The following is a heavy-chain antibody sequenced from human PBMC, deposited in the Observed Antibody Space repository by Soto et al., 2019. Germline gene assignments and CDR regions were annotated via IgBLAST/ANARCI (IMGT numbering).Heavy chain of an antibody. Sequence: QVQLQESGPGLVKPSETLSLTCTVSGGFISTYYWSWIRQPPGKGLEWIGYIYYSGRTNYNPSLKSGVAISVATSKNQFSLKLSSVTAADTAVYYCARGGDGDDYWAYWGQGTLVTVSS. J-gene: IGHJ4*02. CDR1: GGFISTYY. D-gene: IGHD7-27*01. V-gene: IGHV4-59*01. CDR3: ARGGDGDDYWAY. CDR2: IYYSGRT.